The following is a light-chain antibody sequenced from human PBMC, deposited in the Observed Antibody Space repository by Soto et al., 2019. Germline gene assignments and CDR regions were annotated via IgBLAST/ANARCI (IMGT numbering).Light chain of an antibody. J-gene: IGKJ1*01. V-gene: IGKV3-15*01. CDR2: GAS. Sequence: EIVMTQSPATLSVSPGERATLSCRASQSVSSNLAWYQRKPGQAPRLLIYGASTRATGIPARFSGSGSGTEFTLTISSLQSEDFAVDYCQQYNNWPQTFGQGTKVEIK. CDR3: QQYNNWPQT. CDR1: QSVSSN.